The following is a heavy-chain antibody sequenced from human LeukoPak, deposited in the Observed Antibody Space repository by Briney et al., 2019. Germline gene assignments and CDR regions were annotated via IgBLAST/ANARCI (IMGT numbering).Heavy chain of an antibody. CDR3: AKDWAYQVDPLFDI. CDR2: ISPSGTDI. V-gene: IGHV3-11*01. CDR1: AFTFSDNY. J-gene: IGHJ3*02. D-gene: IGHD2-15*01. Sequence: SGGSLRLSCAVSAFTFSDNYMTWIRQAPGKGLESVSYISPSGTDISYADSVKGRFTISRDNAKNSLYLQMNSLRAEDTAVYYCAKDWAYQVDPLFDIWGQGTMVTVSS.